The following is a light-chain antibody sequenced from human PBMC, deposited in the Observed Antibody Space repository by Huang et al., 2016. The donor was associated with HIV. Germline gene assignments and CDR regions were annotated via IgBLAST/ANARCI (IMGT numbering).Light chain of an antibody. V-gene: IGKV3-20*01. CDR3: QQYLSSPLT. CDR2: GSS. J-gene: IGKJ4*01. CDR1: QNITNNY. Sequence: DIVLTQSPVTLSLSPGARAALSCRASQNITNNYLAWYQQRSGQAPSLLIYGSSNRAMGIPDRFSGSGAGTDFTLIINRLVPQDSAVYYCQQYLSSPLTFGGGTNVEIK.